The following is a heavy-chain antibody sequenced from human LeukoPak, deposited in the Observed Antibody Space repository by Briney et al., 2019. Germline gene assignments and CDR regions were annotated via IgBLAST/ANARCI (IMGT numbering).Heavy chain of an antibody. CDR2: IWYDGSNK. CDR3: ARDVGSSDTFDY. D-gene: IGHD3-10*01. Sequence: GGSLRLSCAASGFTFSSYGMDWVRQAPGKGLEWVAVIWYDGSNKYYADSVKGRFTISRDNSKNTLYLQMNSLRAEDTAVYYCARDVGSSDTFDYWGQGTLVTVSS. V-gene: IGHV3-33*01. J-gene: IGHJ4*02. CDR1: GFTFSSYG.